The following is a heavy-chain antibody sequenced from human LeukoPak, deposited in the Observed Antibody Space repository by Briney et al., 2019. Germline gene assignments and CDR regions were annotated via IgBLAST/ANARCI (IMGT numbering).Heavy chain of an antibody. CDR2: ISGSGGST. CDR1: GFTFTSTY. V-gene: IGHV3-23*01. CDR3: AKDRFSYHFDY. Sequence: SGGSLRLSCAASGFTFTSTYMSWVRQAPGKGLEWVSAISGSGGSTYYADSVKGRFTISRDNSKNTLYLQMNSLRAEDTAVYYCAKDRFSYHFDYWGQGTLVTVSS. D-gene: IGHD5-18*01. J-gene: IGHJ4*02.